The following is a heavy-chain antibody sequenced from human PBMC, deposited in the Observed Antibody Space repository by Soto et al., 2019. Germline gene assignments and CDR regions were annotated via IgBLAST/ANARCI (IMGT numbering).Heavy chain of an antibody. Sequence: ASVKGSCKASGYSFPGYGIAWVRQVPGQGPEWMGWISPYNGRTNYGQNVQGRVVMTTDISTNIVYLELRSLRSDDTAMYYCGRCRTDSYAMDVWGQGATVTVSS. D-gene: IGHD1-1*01. CDR1: GYSFPGYG. CDR3: GRCRTDSYAMDV. J-gene: IGHJ6*02. CDR2: ISPYNGRT. V-gene: IGHV1-18*01.